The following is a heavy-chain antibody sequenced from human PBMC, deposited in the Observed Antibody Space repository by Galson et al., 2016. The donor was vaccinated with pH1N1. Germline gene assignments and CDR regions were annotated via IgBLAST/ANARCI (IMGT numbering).Heavy chain of an antibody. D-gene: IGHD2-21*01. CDR2: IFPGDSDT. CDR1: GYSFTSYW. V-gene: IGHV5-51*03. J-gene: IGHJ6*03. CDR3: ARSPADPGYSYYYMDV. Sequence: QSGAEVKKPGESLKISCKGSGYSFTSYWIGWVRQMPGKGLEWMGVIFPGDSDTRYSPSFQGQVTISADKSISTAYLQWNSLRASDTAMYYCARSPADPGYSYYYMDVWGKETTVSVSS.